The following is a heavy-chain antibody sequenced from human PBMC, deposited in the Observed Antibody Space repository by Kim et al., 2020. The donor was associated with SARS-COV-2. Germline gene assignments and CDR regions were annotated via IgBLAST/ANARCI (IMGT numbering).Heavy chain of an antibody. J-gene: IGHJ4*02. V-gene: IGHV4-34*01. CDR2: INHSGST. Sequence: SETLSLTCAVYGGSFSGYYWSWIRQPPGKGLEWIGEINHSGSTNYNPSPKSRVTISVDTSKNQFSLKLSSVTAADTAVYYCARVRESEDLLWFGELLYYFDYWGQGTLVTVSS. D-gene: IGHD3-10*01. CDR1: GGSFSGYY. CDR3: ARVRESEDLLWFGELLYYFDY.